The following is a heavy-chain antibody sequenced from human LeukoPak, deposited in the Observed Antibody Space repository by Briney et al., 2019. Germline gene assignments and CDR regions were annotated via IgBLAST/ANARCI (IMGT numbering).Heavy chain of an antibody. CDR2: IYSGGST. D-gene: IGHD3-22*01. J-gene: IGHJ4*02. CDR3: ARANSGYYSPIGY. CDR1: GFTVSSNY. V-gene: IGHV3-53*01. Sequence: GGSLRLSCAASGFTVSSNYMSWVRQAPGKGLEWVSVIYSGGSTYYADSVKGRFTISRDNSKNTLYLQMNSLRAEDTALYYCARANSGYYSPIGYWGQGTLVTVSS.